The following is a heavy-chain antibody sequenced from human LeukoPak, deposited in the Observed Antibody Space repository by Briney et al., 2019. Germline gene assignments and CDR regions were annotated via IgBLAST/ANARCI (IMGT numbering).Heavy chain of an antibody. CDR2: IFYTGNT. CDR1: DGSISSSNYY. V-gene: IGHV4-39*01. D-gene: IGHD1-14*01. CDR3: ARLNKPGWFDP. J-gene: IGHJ5*02. Sequence: SETLSLTCTVSDGSISSSNYYWAWIRQPPGKGLEWIANIFYTGNTYYNTSLKSRVTISIDTSKNQFSLRLNSVTATDTAVYYCARLNKPGWFDPWGQGTLVTVSS.